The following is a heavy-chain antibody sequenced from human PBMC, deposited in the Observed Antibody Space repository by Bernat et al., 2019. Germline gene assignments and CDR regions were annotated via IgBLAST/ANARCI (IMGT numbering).Heavy chain of an antibody. Sequence: EVQLLESGGGLVQPGGSLRLSCAASGFTFSSYAMSWVRQAPGKGLEWVSAIRGSGGSTYYADSVKGRFTIPRDNSKNTLYLQMNSLRAEDTAVYYCARDLDSSGYFFDYWGQGTLVTVSS. CDR2: IRGSGGST. CDR1: GFTFSSYA. D-gene: IGHD3-22*01. J-gene: IGHJ4*02. CDR3: ARDLDSSGYFFDY. V-gene: IGHV3-23*01.